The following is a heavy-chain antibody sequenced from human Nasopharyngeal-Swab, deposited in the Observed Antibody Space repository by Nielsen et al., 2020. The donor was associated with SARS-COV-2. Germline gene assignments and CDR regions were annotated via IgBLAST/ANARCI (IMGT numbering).Heavy chain of an antibody. J-gene: IGHJ5*02. Sequence: GGSLRLSCEASGFTFSTYAMSWVRQAPGRRLEWVSGIINSGGSTEYADSVKGRCTISRDNSRNTLFLQMNSLRAEDTAVYYCARDLEGRLGSSSCFDPWGQGTLVTVSS. CDR1: GFTFSTYA. V-gene: IGHV3-23*01. D-gene: IGHD2-2*01. CDR2: IINSGGST. CDR3: ARDLEGRLGSSSCFDP.